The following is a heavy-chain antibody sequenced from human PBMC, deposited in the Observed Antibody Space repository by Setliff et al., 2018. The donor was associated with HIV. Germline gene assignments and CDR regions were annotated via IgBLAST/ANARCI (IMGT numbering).Heavy chain of an antibody. J-gene: IGHJ5*02. D-gene: IGHD3-3*01. Sequence: GGSLRLSCTVSGFIFRQYGMHWVRQVPGKGLDWVAFIGHDGNKKYYADFVKGRFTISRDNSKNKLYLQMNSLRIEDTAIYYCVKGDNFWTGYSTYFEFDPWGQGTLVTVSS. CDR3: VKGDNFWTGYSTYFEFDP. V-gene: IGHV3-30*02. CDR1: GFIFRQYG. CDR2: IGHDGNKK.